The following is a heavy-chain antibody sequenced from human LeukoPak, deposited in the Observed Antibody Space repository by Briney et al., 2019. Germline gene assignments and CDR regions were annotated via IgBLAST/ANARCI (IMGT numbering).Heavy chain of an antibody. D-gene: IGHD4-17*01. CDR2: INWNGGSR. V-gene: IGHV3-20*04. Sequence: PGGSLRLSCAASGFNFDDYVMTWVRQAPGKGLEWVSGINWNGGSRGYADSVKGRFTISRDNAKNSLYLQMNSLRAEDTAVYYCASPTVTTEFFDYWGQGTLVTVSS. J-gene: IGHJ4*02. CDR1: GFNFDDYV. CDR3: ASPTVTTEFFDY.